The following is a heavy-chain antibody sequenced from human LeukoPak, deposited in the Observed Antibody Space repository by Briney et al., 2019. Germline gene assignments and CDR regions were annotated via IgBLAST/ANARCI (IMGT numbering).Heavy chain of an antibody. J-gene: IGHJ5*02. V-gene: IGHV1-2*06. CDR1: GYTFTGYY. D-gene: IGHD6-6*01. CDR2: INPNSGGT. CDR3: ARDHPCSIAARPRWFDP. Sequence: ASVKVSCKASGYTFTGYYMHWVRQAPGQGLEWMGRINPNSGGTNYAQKFQGRVTMTRDTSISTAYMELSRLRSDDTAVYYCARDHPCSIAARPRWFDPWGQGTLLTVSS.